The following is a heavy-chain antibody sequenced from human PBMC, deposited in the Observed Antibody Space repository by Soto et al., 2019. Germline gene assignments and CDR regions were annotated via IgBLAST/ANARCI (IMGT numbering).Heavy chain of an antibody. CDR1: GGSISSSSYY. J-gene: IGHJ4*02. CDR2: IYYSGST. D-gene: IGHD1-1*01. CDR3: ARLNWPDPVDY. V-gene: IGHV4-39*01. Sequence: SETLSLTCAVSGGSISSSSYYWGWIRQPPGKGLEWIGSIYYSGSTYYNPSLKSRVTISVDTSKNQFSLKLSSVTAADTAVYYCARLNWPDPVDYWGQGTLVTVSS.